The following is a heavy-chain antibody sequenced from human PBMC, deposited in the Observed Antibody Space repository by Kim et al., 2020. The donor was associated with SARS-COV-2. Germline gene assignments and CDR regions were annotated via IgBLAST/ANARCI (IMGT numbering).Heavy chain of an antibody. D-gene: IGHD3-3*01. Sequence: GGSLRLSCAASGFTFSDYSMNWVRQAPGKGLEFVSAISRNGFGTHYPNAVRGRFTISRDNSKNTVYLQMGSLRAEDMGVYYCARGGKIFGVILSWGQGTLVTVSS. V-gene: IGHV3-64*01. J-gene: IGHJ5*02. CDR2: ISRNGFGT. CDR3: ARGGKIFGVILS. CDR1: GFTFSDYS.